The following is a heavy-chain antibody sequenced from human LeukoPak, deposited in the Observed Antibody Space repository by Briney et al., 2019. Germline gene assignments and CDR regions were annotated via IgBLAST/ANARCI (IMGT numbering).Heavy chain of an antibody. CDR3: ARMDGSGYDSDPYYFDY. D-gene: IGHD5-12*01. CDR2: IYYSGST. CDR1: GGSISSGGYY. Sequence: SQTLSLTCTVSGGSISSGGYYWSWIRQHPGKGLEWIGYIYYSGSTYYNPSLKRRVTISVDTSKNQFSLKLSSVTAADTAVYYCARMDGSGYDSDPYYFDYWGQGTLVTVSS. V-gene: IGHV4-31*03. J-gene: IGHJ4*02.